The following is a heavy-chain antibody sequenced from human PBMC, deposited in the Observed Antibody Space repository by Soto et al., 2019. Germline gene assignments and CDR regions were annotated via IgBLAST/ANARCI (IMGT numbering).Heavy chain of an antibody. V-gene: IGHV3-33*01. CDR2: IWYDGSNK. CDR3: ARDSGHYYDSSDWGAFDI. D-gene: IGHD3-22*01. CDR1: GFTFSSYG. Sequence: QVQLVESGGGVVQPGRSLRLSCAASGFTFSSYGMHWVRQAPGKGLEWVAVIWYDGSNKYYADSVKGRFTISRDNSKNTLYLQRNSLRAEDTAVYYCARDSGHYYDSSDWGAFDIWGQGTMVTVSS. J-gene: IGHJ3*02.